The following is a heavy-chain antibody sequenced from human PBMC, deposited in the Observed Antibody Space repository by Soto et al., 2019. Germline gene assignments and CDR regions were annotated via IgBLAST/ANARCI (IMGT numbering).Heavy chain of an antibody. D-gene: IGHD3-16*01. CDR1: GGSISSYY. V-gene: IGHV4-59*01. Sequence: ETLRVTCTVSGGSISSYYWSWIRQPPGKGLEWIGYIYYSGSTNYNPSLKSRVTISVDTSKNQFSLKLSSVTAADTAVYYCARAMAYDYVWASNPYYVDDWGQWTLVPVS. CDR3: ARAMAYDYVWASNPYYVDD. CDR2: IYYSGST. J-gene: IGHJ4*02.